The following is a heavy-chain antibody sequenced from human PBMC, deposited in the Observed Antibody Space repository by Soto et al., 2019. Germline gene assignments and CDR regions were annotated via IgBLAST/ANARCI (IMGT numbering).Heavy chain of an antibody. CDR3: ARRGPYYGSSRGDS. CDR1: GGSISSGDYY. V-gene: IGHV4-30-4*01. CDR2: IYYSGST. J-gene: IGHJ3*02. D-gene: IGHD3-22*01. Sequence: QVQLQESGPGLVKPSQTLSLTCTVSGGSISSGDYYWSWIRQPPRKGLEWIGYIYYSGSTYYNPSVKGRGTMSGDTSEDQFGRKLSSVTAADAGVYCCARRGPYYGSSRGDSWGQGTMVTVSS.